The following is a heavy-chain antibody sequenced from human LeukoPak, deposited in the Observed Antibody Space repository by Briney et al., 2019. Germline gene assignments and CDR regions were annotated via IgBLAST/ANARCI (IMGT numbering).Heavy chain of an antibody. D-gene: IGHD2-8*01. V-gene: IGHV4-34*01. CDR2: INHSGST. CDR3: ARGKKPGVDY. J-gene: IGHJ4*02. CDR1: GGSFSGYY. Sequence: SETLSLTCAVYGGSFSGYYWSWIRQPPGKGLEWIGEINHSGSTNYNPSLKSRVTISVDTSKNQFSLKLSSVTAADTAVYYCARGKKPGVDYWGQGTLVTVSP.